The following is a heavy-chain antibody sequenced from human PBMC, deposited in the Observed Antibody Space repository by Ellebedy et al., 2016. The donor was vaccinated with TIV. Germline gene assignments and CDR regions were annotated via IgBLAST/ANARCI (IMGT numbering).Heavy chain of an antibody. Sequence: SETLSLXXVVSDTSFTGNYWRWIRQSPGKGLEWIGEIALGGGTTYNPSLKSRVTISIDTSKSQFSLKLTSTTAADTAVYYCVASFWLGTTGRDSFDMWGQGTMVSVSS. J-gene: IGHJ3*02. CDR3: VASFWLGTTGRDSFDM. CDR2: IALGGGT. CDR1: DTSFTGNY. V-gene: IGHV4-34*01. D-gene: IGHD1-1*01.